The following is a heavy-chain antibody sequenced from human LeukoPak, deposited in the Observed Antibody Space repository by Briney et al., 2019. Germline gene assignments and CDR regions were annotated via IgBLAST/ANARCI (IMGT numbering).Heavy chain of an antibody. J-gene: IGHJ4*02. CDR3: ATYRGFPVEY. Sequence: GGSLRLSCAASGFTFSSYWMHWVRQAPGEGLVWVSRIKFDESATNYADSVKGRFTVSRDNGKNTLYLQMNSLRAEDTAVYYRATYRGFPVEYWGQGTLVTVSS. V-gene: IGHV3-74*01. D-gene: IGHD3-10*01. CDR2: IKFDESAT. CDR1: GFTFSSYW.